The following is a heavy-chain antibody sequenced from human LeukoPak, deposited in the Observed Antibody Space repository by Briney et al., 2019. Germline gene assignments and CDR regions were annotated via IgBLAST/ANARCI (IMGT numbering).Heavy chain of an antibody. J-gene: IGHJ2*01. D-gene: IGHD3-9*01. CDR1: GGSISSYY. CDR2: IYTSGST. CDR3: ASDTPQTYYDILTGYPDYWYFDL. Sequence: PSETLSLTCTVSGGSISSYYWSWIRQPAGKGLEWIGRIYTSGSTNYNPSLKSRVTMSVDTSKNQFSLKLSSVTAADTAVYYCASDTPQTYYDILTGYPDYWYFDLWGRGTLVTVSS. V-gene: IGHV4-4*07.